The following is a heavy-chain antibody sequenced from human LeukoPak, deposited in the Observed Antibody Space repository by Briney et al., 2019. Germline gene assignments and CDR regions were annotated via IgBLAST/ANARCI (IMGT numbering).Heavy chain of an antibody. Sequence: GGSLRLSCAASGFTFSDYNMRWIRQAPGKGLEWVSSISRSGSTKYYADSVKGRFTISRDNAKNSLYLQMNSLRVEDTAVYYCAEGTTGWGQGTLVTVSS. CDR2: ISRSGSTK. J-gene: IGHJ1*01. D-gene: IGHD1-1*01. CDR3: AEGTTG. V-gene: IGHV3-11*04. CDR1: GFTFSDYN.